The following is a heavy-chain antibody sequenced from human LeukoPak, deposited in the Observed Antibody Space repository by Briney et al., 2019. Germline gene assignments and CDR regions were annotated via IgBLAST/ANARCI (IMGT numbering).Heavy chain of an antibody. J-gene: IGHJ4*02. CDR1: GGSISIYY. CDR2: VYNSGST. D-gene: IGHD1-7*01. CDR3: VRDRELFY. V-gene: IGHV4-59*01. Sequence: AETLSLACTVSGGSISIYYWSWIRQPPGKGLEWLGYVYNSGSTDYNPSLKSRVTISADTSKNQFSLKLSSVTAADTAVYYCVRDRELFYWGQGTLVTVSS.